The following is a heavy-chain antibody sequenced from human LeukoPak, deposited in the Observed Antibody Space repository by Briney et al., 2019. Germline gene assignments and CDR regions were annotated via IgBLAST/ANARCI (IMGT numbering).Heavy chain of an antibody. Sequence: SETLSLTCTVSGGSLSGRSWSWIRQPPGKGLEWIGYFHVSGTTNYNPSLQSRVTISVDMSKNQFSLRLSSVTAAGTAVYFCARGSGWYDPWGQGTLVTVSS. CDR3: ARGSGWYDP. J-gene: IGHJ5*02. CDR2: FHVSGTT. D-gene: IGHD3-10*01. CDR1: GGSLSGRS. V-gene: IGHV4-59*11.